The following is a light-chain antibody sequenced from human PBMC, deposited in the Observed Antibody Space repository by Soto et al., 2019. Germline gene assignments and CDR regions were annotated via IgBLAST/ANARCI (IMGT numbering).Light chain of an antibody. CDR2: DAS. Sequence: EIVMTQSPATLSVSPGVRATLSCRASQSVSNNLAWYQQKPGQAPRLLIYDASTRATGIPARFSGSGSGMEFTLTISSLQSVDFAVYYCQQYNNWPLYSFGQGTRLEIK. CDR3: QQYNNWPLYS. J-gene: IGKJ2*03. V-gene: IGKV3-15*01. CDR1: QSVSNN.